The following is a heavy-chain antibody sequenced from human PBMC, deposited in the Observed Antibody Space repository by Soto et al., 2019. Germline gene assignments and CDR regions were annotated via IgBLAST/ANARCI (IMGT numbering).Heavy chain of an antibody. J-gene: IGHJ4*02. D-gene: IGHD1-26*01. V-gene: IGHV4-31*03. CDR3: AGIYSGSPGGTLRY. CDR2: VYYSGST. CDR1: GGSISSGGYY. Sequence: QVQLQESGPGLVKPSQTLSLTCTVSGGSISSGGYYWSWIRQHPGKGLEWIGYVYYSGSTYYNPSLTSRVTISVATSKNQSSLTLSSVTAADTAVYYCAGIYSGSPGGTLRYWGQGTLVTVSS.